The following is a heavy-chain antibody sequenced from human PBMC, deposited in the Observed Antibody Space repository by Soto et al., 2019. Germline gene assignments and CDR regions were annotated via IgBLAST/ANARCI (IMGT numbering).Heavy chain of an antibody. CDR1: GFTFSSYG. J-gene: IGHJ6*02. CDR2: ISYDGSNK. CDR3: AKDEGGYCELYGMDV. Sequence: QVQLVESGGGVVQPGRSLRLSCAASGFTFSSYGMHWVRQAPGKGLEWVAVISYDGSNKYYADSVKGRFTISRDNSKNTLYLQMNSLRAEDTAVYYCAKDEGGYCELYGMDVWGQGTTVTVSS. D-gene: IGHD2-8*02. V-gene: IGHV3-30*18.